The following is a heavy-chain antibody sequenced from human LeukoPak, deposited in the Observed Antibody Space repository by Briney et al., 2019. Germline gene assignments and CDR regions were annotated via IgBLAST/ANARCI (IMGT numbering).Heavy chain of an antibody. J-gene: IGHJ4*02. D-gene: IGHD3-22*01. Sequence: GGSLRLSCAASGFTFSSYAMHWVRQAPGKGLEWVAVISYDGSNKYYADSVKGRFTISRDNSKNTLYLQMDSLRAEDTAVYYCARDRDGMIVVVNFDYWGQGTLVTVSS. CDR2: ISYDGSNK. CDR1: GFTFSSYA. CDR3: ARDRDGMIVVVNFDY. V-gene: IGHV3-30*04.